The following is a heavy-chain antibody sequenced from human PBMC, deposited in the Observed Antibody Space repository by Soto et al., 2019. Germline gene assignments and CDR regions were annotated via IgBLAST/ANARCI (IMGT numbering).Heavy chain of an antibody. CDR3: ARGRDIVVVPAAMIYDWFDP. Sequence: ASVKVSCKASGYTFTGYYMHWVRQAPGQGLEWMGWINPNSGGTNYAQKFQGWVTMTRDTSISTAYMELSRLRSDDTAVYYCARGRDIVVVPAAMIYDWFDPWGQGTLVTVSS. D-gene: IGHD2-2*01. V-gene: IGHV1-2*04. CDR2: INPNSGGT. J-gene: IGHJ5*02. CDR1: GYTFTGYY.